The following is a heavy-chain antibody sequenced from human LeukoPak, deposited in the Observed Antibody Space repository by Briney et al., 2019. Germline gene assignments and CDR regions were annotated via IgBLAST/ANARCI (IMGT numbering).Heavy chain of an antibody. CDR3: ARQMNTVTADY. J-gene: IGHJ4*02. V-gene: IGHV4-39*01. D-gene: IGHD4-17*01. CDR2: IFYTGST. Sequence: PSGTLSLTCTVPGGSISSSSYFWGWIRQPPGKGLEWIGSIFYTGSTYYNPSLNSRGTIPMTTSKNQFSLRLSSVTAADTAVYYCARQMNTVTADYWGQGTLVTVSS. CDR1: GGSISSSSYF.